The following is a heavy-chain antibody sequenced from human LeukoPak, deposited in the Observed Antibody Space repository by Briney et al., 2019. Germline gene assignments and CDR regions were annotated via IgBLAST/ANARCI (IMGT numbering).Heavy chain of an antibody. V-gene: IGHV3-23*01. CDR2: ISGSGGST. CDR3: AREVTYYYDSSGYFFDY. CDR1: GFTFSSYA. Sequence: GGSLRLSCAASGFTFSSYAMSWVRQAPGKGLGWVSAISGSGGSTYYADSVKGRFTISRDNSKNTLYLQMNSLRAEDTAVYYCAREVTYYYDSSGYFFDYWGQGTLVTVSS. J-gene: IGHJ4*02. D-gene: IGHD3-22*01.